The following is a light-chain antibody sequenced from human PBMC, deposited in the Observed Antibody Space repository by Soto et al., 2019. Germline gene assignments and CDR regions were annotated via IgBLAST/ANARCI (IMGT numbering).Light chain of an antibody. J-gene: IGKJ3*01. Sequence: DIQMTQSPSSLSASVGDRVTITCRTSQSISNYLNWYQQKPGKAPKLLIYGASSLQSGVPPRFSGSGSGTDFTLTIRSLQPEHFATYYCQQSYSTPFTFGPGTKVDIK. V-gene: IGKV1-39*01. CDR2: GAS. CDR3: QQSYSTPFT. CDR1: QSISNY.